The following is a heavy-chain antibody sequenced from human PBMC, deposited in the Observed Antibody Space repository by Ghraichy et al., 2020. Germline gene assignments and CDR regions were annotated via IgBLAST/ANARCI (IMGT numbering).Heavy chain of an antibody. CDR2: IYSGGTT. V-gene: IGHV3-53*01. CDR1: GFTVSSNY. Sequence: LSLTCAASGFTVSSNYMSWVRQAPGKGPEWVSVIYSGGTTYYADSVKGRFTISRDNSKNTLYLQMNSLRAEDTAVYYCARDPAGSGYFDYWGQGTLVTVSS. J-gene: IGHJ4*02. CDR3: ARDPAGSGYFDY.